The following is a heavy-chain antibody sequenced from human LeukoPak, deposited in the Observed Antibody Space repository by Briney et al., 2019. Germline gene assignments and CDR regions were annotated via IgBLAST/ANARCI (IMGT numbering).Heavy chain of an antibody. J-gene: IGHJ4*02. V-gene: IGHV3-33*01. Sequence: PGRSLRLSCAASGFTFSSYGMHWVRQAPGKGLEWVAVIWYDGSNKYYADSVKGRFTISRDNSKNTLYLQMNSLRAEDTAVYYCARDYYDSSGSYSLDYWGQGTLVTVSS. CDR1: GFTFSSYG. CDR3: ARDYYDSSGSYSLDY. CDR2: IWYDGSNK. D-gene: IGHD3-22*01.